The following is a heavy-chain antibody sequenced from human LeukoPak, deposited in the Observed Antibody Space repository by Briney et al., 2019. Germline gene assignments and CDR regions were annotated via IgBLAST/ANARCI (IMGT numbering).Heavy chain of an antibody. Sequence: ASVKVSCKASGGTFSSYAISGVRQAPGQGLEWMGGIILIFGTANYAQKFQGRVTITADESTSTAYMELSSLRSEDTAVYYCARESIAADGTNYWGQGTLVTVSS. J-gene: IGHJ4*02. CDR3: ARESIAADGTNY. CDR2: IILIFGTA. D-gene: IGHD6-13*01. V-gene: IGHV1-69*13. CDR1: GGTFSSYA.